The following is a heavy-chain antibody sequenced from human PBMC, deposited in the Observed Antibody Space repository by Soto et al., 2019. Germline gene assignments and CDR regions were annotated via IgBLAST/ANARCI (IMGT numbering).Heavy chain of an antibody. CDR3: ARGYDNPNWFDP. CDR1: GGPISSGVYY. V-gene: IGHV4-31*03. Sequence: QVQLQESGPGLVKPSQTLSLTCTVSGGPISSGVYYWTWIRQHPGRGLERIGYIYYSGSTYYNPSLKSRATISIDASKNQFSLKLSSVTAADTAVYYCARGYDNPNWFDPWGQGTLVTVSS. J-gene: IGHJ5*02. CDR2: IYYSGST. D-gene: IGHD3-9*01.